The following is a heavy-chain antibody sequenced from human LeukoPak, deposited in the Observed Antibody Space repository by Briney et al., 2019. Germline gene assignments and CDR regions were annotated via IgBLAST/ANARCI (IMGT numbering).Heavy chain of an antibody. Sequence: HPGGSLRLSCAASGFTFDDYAMHWVRQAPGKGLEWVSGISWNSGSIGYADSVKGRFTISRDNAKNSLYLQMNSLRAEDTALYYCAKVGGIPVDPYFDYWGQGTLVTVSS. V-gene: IGHV3-9*01. D-gene: IGHD6-19*01. CDR1: GFTFDDYA. J-gene: IGHJ4*02. CDR2: ISWNSGSI. CDR3: AKVGGIPVDPYFDY.